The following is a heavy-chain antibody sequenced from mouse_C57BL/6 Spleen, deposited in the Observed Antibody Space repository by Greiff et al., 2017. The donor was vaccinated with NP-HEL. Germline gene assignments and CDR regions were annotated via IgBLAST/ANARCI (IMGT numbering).Heavy chain of an antibody. CDR1: GYAFSSYW. V-gene: IGHV1-80*01. CDR2: IYPGDGDT. D-gene: IGHD4-1*01. J-gene: IGHJ2*01. Sequence: VQLQQSGAELVKPGASVKISCKASGYAFSSYWMNWVKQRPGKGLEWIGQIYPGDGDTNYKGKFKGNATLTADKSSSTAYMQLSSLTSEDSAVYFCAIQTGTEYYFDYWGQGTTLTVSS. CDR3: AIQTGTEYYFDY.